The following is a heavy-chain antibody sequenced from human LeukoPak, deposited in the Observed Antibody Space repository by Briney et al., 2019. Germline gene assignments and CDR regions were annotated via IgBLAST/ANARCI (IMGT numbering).Heavy chain of an antibody. D-gene: IGHD3-10*01. CDR3: AKDRLRGVIPYYFDY. Sequence: GGSLRLSCGDSGFTFSTFAMTWVRQAPGKGLEWVAVISYDGSNKYYADSVKGRFTISRDNSKNTLYLQMNSLRAEDTAVYYCAKDRLRGVIPYYFDYWGQGTLVTVSS. J-gene: IGHJ4*02. V-gene: IGHV3-30*18. CDR1: GFTFSTFA. CDR2: ISYDGSNK.